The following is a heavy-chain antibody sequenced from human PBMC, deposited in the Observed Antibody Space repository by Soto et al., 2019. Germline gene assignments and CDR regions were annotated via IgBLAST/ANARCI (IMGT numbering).Heavy chain of an antibody. CDR1: DGYINSDY. V-gene: IGHV4-59*01. J-gene: IGHJ6*03. CDR3: ARGYYYYYIDV. CDR2: IFYTGST. Sequence: QVRLQESGPGLVKPSETLSLTCTVSDGYINSDYWSWIRQPPGKGLEWIGYIFYTGSTNYNPSLKSRVTISLDKSKNHFSLKLPSVTAADTAVYYCARGYYYYYIDVWGRGTTVTVSS.